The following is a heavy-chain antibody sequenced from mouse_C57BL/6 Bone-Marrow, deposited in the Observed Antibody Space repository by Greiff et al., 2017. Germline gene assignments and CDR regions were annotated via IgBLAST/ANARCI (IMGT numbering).Heavy chain of an antibody. CDR3: AREDYYGAMDY. Sequence: QVQLKQPGAELVKPGASVKLSCKASGYTFTSYWMQWVKQRPGQGLEWIGEIDPSDSYTNYNQKFKGKATLTVDTSSSTAYMQLSSLTSEDSAVYYCAREDYYGAMDYWGQGTSVTVSS. CDR1: GYTFTSYW. V-gene: IGHV1-50*01. J-gene: IGHJ4*01. CDR2: IDPSDSYT. D-gene: IGHD1-1*01.